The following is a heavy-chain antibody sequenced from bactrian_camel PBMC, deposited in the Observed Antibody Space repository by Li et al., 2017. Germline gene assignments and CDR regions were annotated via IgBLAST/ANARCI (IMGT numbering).Heavy chain of an antibody. D-gene: IGHD2*01. CDR1: GFTFSTYY. J-gene: IGHJ4*01. CDR3: AAGSGKSYDDLVD. V-gene: IGHV3S40*01. CDR2: INRGGTT. Sequence: DVQLVESGGGLVQPGGSLRLSCAASGFTFSTYYSTWIRQAPGKGLEWVSIINRGGTTYYADSMKGRFTISRDNAKNTLYLQMNGLKTEDTAVYYCAAGSGKSYDDLVDWGQGTQVTVS.